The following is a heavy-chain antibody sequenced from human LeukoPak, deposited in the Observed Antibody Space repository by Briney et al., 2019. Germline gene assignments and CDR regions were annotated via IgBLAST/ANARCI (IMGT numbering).Heavy chain of an antibody. V-gene: IGHV5-51*01. CDR1: GYSFTSYW. D-gene: IGHD3-22*01. J-gene: IGHJ3*02. CDR3: ARRASHYYDSSGYYWDAFDI. Sequence: GESLKISCKGSGYSFTSYWIGWVRQMPGKGLEWMGIIYPGDSDTRYSPSFQGQVTISADKSICTAYLQWSSLKASDTAMYYCARRASHYYDSSGYYWDAFDIWGQGTMVTVSS. CDR2: IYPGDSDT.